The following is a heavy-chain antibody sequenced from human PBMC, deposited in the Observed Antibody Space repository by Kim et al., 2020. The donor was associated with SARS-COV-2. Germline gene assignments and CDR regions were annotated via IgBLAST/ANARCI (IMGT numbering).Heavy chain of an antibody. D-gene: IGHD6-13*01. CDR3: ARVASIAAAGWYYGMDV. CDR2: ISYEGVTNK. CDR1: GFTFSSYA. V-gene: IGHV3-30*04. Sequence: GGSLRLSCVVSGFTFSSYAMHWVRQAPGKGLEWVAVISYEGVTNKYYADSVKGRFTISRDNSENTLYLQMTSLRGEDTAVYYCARVASIAAAGWYYGMDVWGQGTTVTVSS. J-gene: IGHJ6*02.